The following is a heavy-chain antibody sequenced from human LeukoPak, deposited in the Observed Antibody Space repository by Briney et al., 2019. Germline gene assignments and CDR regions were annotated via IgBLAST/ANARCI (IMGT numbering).Heavy chain of an antibody. CDR3: ARVRYRLAETYIDY. V-gene: IGHV1-8*01. J-gene: IGHJ4*02. Sequence: ASVKASCKASGYTFTSYDINWVRQATGQGLEWMGWMNPNSGNTGYAQKFQGRVTMTRNTSISTAYMELSSLRSDDTAVYYCARVRYRLAETYIDYWGQGTLVTVSS. D-gene: IGHD3-16*01. CDR2: MNPNSGNT. CDR1: GYTFTSYD.